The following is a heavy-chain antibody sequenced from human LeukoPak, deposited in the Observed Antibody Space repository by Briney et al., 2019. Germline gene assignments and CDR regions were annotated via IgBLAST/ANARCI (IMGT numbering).Heavy chain of an antibody. CDR2: MNPNSGNT. V-gene: IGHV1-8*01. Sequence: ASVKVSCKASGYTFTSYDINWVRQATGQGLEWMGWMNPNSGNTGYAQKFQGRVTMTRNTSISTAYMELNSLRAEDTAVYYCARDTQLWLPGDFQHWGQGTLVTVSS. D-gene: IGHD5-18*01. CDR1: GYTFTSYD. J-gene: IGHJ1*01. CDR3: ARDTQLWLPGDFQH.